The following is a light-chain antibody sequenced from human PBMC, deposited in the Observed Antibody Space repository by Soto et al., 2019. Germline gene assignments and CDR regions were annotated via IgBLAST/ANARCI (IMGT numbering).Light chain of an antibody. Sequence: QSALTQPASVSGSPGQSITISCTGTSSDIGTYTYVSWYQQHPGKAPKLMIFEVSNRPPGVSNRFSGSKSGNTASLTISGLQDEDEADYYCSSYIGSSTRVFGTGTKSPS. V-gene: IGLV2-14*01. CDR2: EVS. CDR3: SSYIGSSTRV. CDR1: SSDIGTYTY. J-gene: IGLJ1*01.